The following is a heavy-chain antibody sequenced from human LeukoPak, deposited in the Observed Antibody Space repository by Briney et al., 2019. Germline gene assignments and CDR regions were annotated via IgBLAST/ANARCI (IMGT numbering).Heavy chain of an antibody. CDR3: AKEHSGSFVYFDY. CDR1: GGTFSSYA. V-gene: IGHV1-69*13. J-gene: IGHJ4*02. D-gene: IGHD1-26*01. Sequence: GASVKVSCKASGGTFSSYAISWVRQAPGQGLEWMGGIIPIFGTANYAQKFQGRVTITADESTSTAYMELSSLRSEDTAVYYCAKEHSGSFVYFDYWGQGTLVTVSS. CDR2: IIPIFGTA.